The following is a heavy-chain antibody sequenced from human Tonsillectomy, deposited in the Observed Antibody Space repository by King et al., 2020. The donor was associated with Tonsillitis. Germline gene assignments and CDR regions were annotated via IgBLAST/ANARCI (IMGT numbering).Heavy chain of an antibody. CDR2: ISYDGSNK. J-gene: IGHJ4*02. CDR1: GFTFSSYA. V-gene: IGHV3-30-3*01. D-gene: IGHD6-13*01. Sequence: VQLVESGGGVVQPGRSLRLSCAASGFTFSSYAMHWVRQAPGKGLEWVAVISYDGSNKYYADSVKGRFTISRDNSKNTLYLQMNSLRAEDTAVYYCASTEYSGSWGQGTLVTVSS. CDR3: ASTEYSGS.